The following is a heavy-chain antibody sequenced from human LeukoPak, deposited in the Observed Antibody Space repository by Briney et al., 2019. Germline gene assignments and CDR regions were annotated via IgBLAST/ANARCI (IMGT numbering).Heavy chain of an antibody. CDR2: ISGDGGST. V-gene: IGHV3-43*02. Sequence: PGGSLRLSCAASGFTFDDYAMHWVRQAAGKGLEWVSLISGDGGSTYYADSVKGRFTISRDNSKNSLYLHMNSLRAEDTALYYCAKDISSYSYGEVFDYWGQGTLVTVSS. J-gene: IGHJ4*02. D-gene: IGHD5-18*01. CDR3: AKDISSYSYGEVFDY. CDR1: GFTFDDYA.